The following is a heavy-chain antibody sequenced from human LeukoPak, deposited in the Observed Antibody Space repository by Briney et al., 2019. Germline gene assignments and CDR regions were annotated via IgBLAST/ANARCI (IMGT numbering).Heavy chain of an antibody. CDR2: VRRKVYGGTT. V-gene: IGHV3-49*03. D-gene: IGHD2/OR15-2a*01. CDR3: TRGQGLYH. CDR1: GFTFSDST. Sequence: PGRSLRLSCAASGFTFSDSTMSWYRQAPGKGLEWVGFVRRKVYGGTTEYAASVKGRFTISRGDSNSIAYLQMDSLKTEDTAVYYCTRGQGLYHWGQGTLVIVSS. J-gene: IGHJ4*02.